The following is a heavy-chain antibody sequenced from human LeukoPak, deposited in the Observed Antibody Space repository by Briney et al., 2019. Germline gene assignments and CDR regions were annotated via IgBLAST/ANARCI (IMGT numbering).Heavy chain of an antibody. Sequence: PSETLSLTCTVSGYSISSGYYWGWIRQPPGKGLEWIGSIYHSGSTYYNPSLKSRVTISVDKSKNQFSLKLSSVTAADTAVYYCARQDGFDAFDIWGQGTMVTVSS. CDR1: GYSISSGYY. V-gene: IGHV4-38-2*02. CDR3: ARQDGFDAFDI. CDR2: IYHSGST. D-gene: IGHD3-10*01. J-gene: IGHJ3*02.